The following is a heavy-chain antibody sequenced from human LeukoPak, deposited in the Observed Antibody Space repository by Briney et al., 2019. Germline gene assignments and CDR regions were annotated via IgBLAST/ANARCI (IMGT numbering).Heavy chain of an antibody. CDR1: GFTFSSYW. J-gene: IGHJ6*03. CDR3: ARDTGGYCSGGSCYNYYMDV. Sequence: GGSLRLSCAAPGFTFSSYWMSWVRQAPGKGLEWVANIKQDGSEKYYVDSVKGRFTISRDNAKNSLYLQMNSLRAEDTAVYYCARDTGGYCSGGSCYNYYMDVWGKGTTVTVSS. CDR2: IKQDGSEK. V-gene: IGHV3-7*01. D-gene: IGHD2-15*01.